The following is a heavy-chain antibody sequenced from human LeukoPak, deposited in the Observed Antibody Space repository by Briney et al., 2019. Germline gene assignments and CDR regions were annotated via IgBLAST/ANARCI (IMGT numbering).Heavy chain of an antibody. J-gene: IGHJ5*02. D-gene: IGHD1-26*01. CDR2: VNHSGST. CDR3: ARRSGSFFT. CDR1: GGSFSGYY. V-gene: IGHV4-34*01. Sequence: PSETLSLTCAVYGGSFSGYYWSWIRQPPGKGLEWIGEVNHSGSTNYNPSLKSRVTISVDTSKNQFSLKLSSVTAADTAVYYCARRSGSFFTWGQGTLVTVSS.